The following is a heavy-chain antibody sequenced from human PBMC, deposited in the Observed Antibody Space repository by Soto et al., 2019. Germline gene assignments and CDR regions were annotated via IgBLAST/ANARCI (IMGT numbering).Heavy chain of an antibody. CDR2: ISYDGSSD. V-gene: IGHV3-30-3*01. Sequence: QVQLVETGGGVVQPGRSLRLSCAASGFSFSTYPMHWVRQAPGKGLEWLAVISYDGSSDYYADAVKGRFTISRDNSKNELYLHMNSLRLEDTAVYYCASGRAMDVWGQGTTVTVSS. CDR3: ASGRAMDV. J-gene: IGHJ6*02. CDR1: GFSFSTYP.